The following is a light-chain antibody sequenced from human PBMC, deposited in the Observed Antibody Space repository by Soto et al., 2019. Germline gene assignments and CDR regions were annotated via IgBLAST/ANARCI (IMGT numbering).Light chain of an antibody. CDR3: QQYGSSPPWT. Sequence: EIVLTQSPATLSSSPGATATLSCRASQSVNSKLAWYQQKPGRAPRLLIYGASTRATGIPARFSGIVSGTEFTLPIRSLQSEDFALYYGQQYGSSPPWTFGQGTKVDIK. V-gene: IGKV3-15*01. J-gene: IGKJ1*01. CDR1: QSVNSK. CDR2: GAS.